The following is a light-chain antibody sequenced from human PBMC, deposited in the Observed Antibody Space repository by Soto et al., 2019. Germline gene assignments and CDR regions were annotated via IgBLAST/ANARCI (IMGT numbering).Light chain of an antibody. CDR3: QQYNSYSEA. J-gene: IGKJ1*01. CDR1: QSISDW. CDR2: DAS. Sequence: SERTESTSTLSAYVGERVTITCRASQSISDWLAWYQQTPGKAPKLLIYDASSLQSGVPSRFSGSGSGTEFTLTISSPQPADFATYYGQQYNSYSEAFGQGTKVDIK. V-gene: IGKV1-5*01.